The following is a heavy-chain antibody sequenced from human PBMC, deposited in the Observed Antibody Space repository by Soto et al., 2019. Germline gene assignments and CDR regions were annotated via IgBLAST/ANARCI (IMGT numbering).Heavy chain of an antibody. CDR3: ARAGLGDGSDY. V-gene: IGHV4-61*01. D-gene: IGHD1-26*01. Sequence: QVQLQESGPGLVKPSETLSLTCTVSGGSVSSGSYYWSWIRQPPGKGLEWIGYIYYSGSTNYNPSLKRRVTISVDPSKNQFSLKLSSVTAADTAVYYCARAGLGDGSDYWGQGTLVTVSS. CDR2: IYYSGST. CDR1: GGSVSSGSYY. J-gene: IGHJ4*02.